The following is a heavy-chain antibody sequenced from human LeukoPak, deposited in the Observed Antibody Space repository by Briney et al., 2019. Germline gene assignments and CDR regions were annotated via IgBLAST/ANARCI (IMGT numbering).Heavy chain of an antibody. CDR2: IYHSGST. V-gene: IGHV4-30-2*01. CDR3: ARDQSPRRRGAFGI. J-gene: IGHJ3*02. Sequence: SETLSLTCAVSGGSISSGGYSWSWIRQPPGKGLEWIGYIYHSGSTYYNPSLKSRVTISVDRSKNQFSLKLSSVTAADTAVYYCARDQSPRRRGAFGIWGQGTMVTVSS. CDR1: GGSISSGGYS.